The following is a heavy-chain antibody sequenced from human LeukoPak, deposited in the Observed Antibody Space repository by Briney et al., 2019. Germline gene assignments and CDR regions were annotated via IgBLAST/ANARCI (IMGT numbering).Heavy chain of an antibody. D-gene: IGHD1-26*01. Sequence: ASVKVSCKASGYTFTSYGISWVRQAPGKGLEWMGGFDPEDGETIYAQKFQGRVTMTEDTSTDTAYMELSSLRSEDTAVYYCATSIVGAELGFDYWGQGTLVTVSS. J-gene: IGHJ4*02. CDR2: FDPEDGET. CDR1: GYTFTSYG. V-gene: IGHV1-24*01. CDR3: ATSIVGAELGFDY.